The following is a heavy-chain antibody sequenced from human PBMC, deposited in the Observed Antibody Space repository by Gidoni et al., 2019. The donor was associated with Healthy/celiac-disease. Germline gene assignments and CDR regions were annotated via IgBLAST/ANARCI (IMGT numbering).Heavy chain of an antibody. CDR2: IKSKTDGGTT. D-gene: IGHD6-6*01. V-gene: IGHV3-15*01. CDR1: GFTFSNAW. CDR3: TPVPGIIAARNY. J-gene: IGHJ4*02. Sequence: EVQLVESGGGLVKPGGALRHYCAASGFTFSNAWMSWVRQAQGKGLEWVGRIKSKTDGGTTYYAAPVKGRFTISRDDSKNTLYLQMNSLTTEDTAVYYCTPVPGIIAARNYSGQGTLVTVSS.